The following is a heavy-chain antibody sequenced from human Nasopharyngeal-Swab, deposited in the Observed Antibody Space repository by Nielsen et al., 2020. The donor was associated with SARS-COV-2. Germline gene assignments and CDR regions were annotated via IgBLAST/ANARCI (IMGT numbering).Heavy chain of an antibody. CDR2: IGGGGSPI. CDR3: VRASRAWS. J-gene: IGHJ5*02. V-gene: IGHV3-48*03. Sequence: GESLKISCAASGFTFDNYEINWVRQAPGKGLEWVSYIGGGGSPIYYADSVKGRFTISRDNAEKSLYLQMSSLRAEDTAVYYCVRASRAWSWGQGTLLTVSS. CDR1: GFTFDNYE. D-gene: IGHD2-8*02.